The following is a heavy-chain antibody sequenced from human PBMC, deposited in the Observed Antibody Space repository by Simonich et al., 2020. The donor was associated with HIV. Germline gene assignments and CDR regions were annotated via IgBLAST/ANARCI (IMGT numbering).Heavy chain of an antibody. D-gene: IGHD3-16*01. CDR1: GFTFSSYA. CDR2: ISYDGSNK. Sequence: QVQLVESGGGVVQPGRSLRLSCAASGFTFSSYAMPWVRQAPGKGLEWVAVISYDGSNKYYADSVKGRFTISRDNSKNTLYLKMNSLRAEDTAVYYCASGGSISSVWADDYWGQGTLVTVSS. V-gene: IGHV3-30*07. CDR3: ASGGSISSVWADDY. J-gene: IGHJ4*02.